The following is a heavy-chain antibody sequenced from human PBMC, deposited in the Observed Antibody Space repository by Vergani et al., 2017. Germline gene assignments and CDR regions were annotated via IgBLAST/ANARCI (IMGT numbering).Heavy chain of an antibody. V-gene: IGHV4-34*01. CDR2: INHSGST. CDR3: GIEAPRDYYYMDV. CDR1: GGSFSGYY. J-gene: IGHJ6*03. D-gene: IGHD2/OR15-2a*01. Sequence: QVQLQQWGAGLLKPSETLSLTCAVYGGSFSGYYWSWIRQPPGKGLEWIGEINHSGSTNYNPSLKSRVTISVDTSKNQFSLKLSSVTAADTAVYYCGIEAPRDYYYMDVWGKGTTVTVSS.